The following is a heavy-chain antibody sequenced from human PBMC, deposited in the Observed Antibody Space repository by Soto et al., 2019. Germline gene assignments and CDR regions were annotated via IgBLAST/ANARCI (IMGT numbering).Heavy chain of an antibody. J-gene: IGHJ6*02. CDR1: GYTFSNYW. D-gene: IGHD5-18*01. Sequence: PGESLKLSCKGSGYTFSNYWIDWVRQMPGKGLVWMGGINLGETGTTYSASFKGQVTISGDKSINTAYLQWNSLKDADTAVYYCARQHTSNYSSPNNYDYYGMDVWGQGATVTVSS. CDR3: ARQHTSNYSSPNNYDYYGMDV. V-gene: IGHV5-51*01. CDR2: INLGETGT.